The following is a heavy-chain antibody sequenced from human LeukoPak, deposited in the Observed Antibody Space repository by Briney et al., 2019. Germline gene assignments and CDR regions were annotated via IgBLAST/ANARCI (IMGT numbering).Heavy chain of an antibody. CDR3: ARERRGYYDILIGGYFDY. CDR2: IYYSGST. V-gene: IGHV4-59*12. CDR1: GGSISSYY. Sequence: SETLSLTCTVSGGSISSYYRSWIRQPPGKGLEWIGYIYYSGSTNYNPSLKSRVTISVDTSKNQFSLKLSSVTAADTAVYYCARERRGYYDILIGGYFDYWGQGTLVTVSS. J-gene: IGHJ4*02. D-gene: IGHD3-9*01.